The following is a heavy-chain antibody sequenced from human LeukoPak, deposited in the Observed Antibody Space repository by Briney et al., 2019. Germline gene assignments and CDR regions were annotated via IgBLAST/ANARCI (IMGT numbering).Heavy chain of an antibody. CDR1: GGSISSYY. J-gene: IGHJ3*02. Sequence: SETLSLTCTVSGGSISSYYWSWIRQPPGKGLEWIGYIYYSGSTNYNPSLKSRVTMSVDTSKNQFSLKVNSLTAADTAVYYCARDSPGAFDIWGQGTMVTVSS. CDR3: ARDSPGAFDI. CDR2: IYYSGST. V-gene: IGHV4-59*12.